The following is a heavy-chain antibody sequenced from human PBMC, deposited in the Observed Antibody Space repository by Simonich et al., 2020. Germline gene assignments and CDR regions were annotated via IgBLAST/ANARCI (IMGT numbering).Heavy chain of an antibody. Sequence: QLQLQESGPGLVKPSETLSLTCTVSGGSISSSSYYWGWIRQPPGKGREWIGSIYYSGRTDYNPSLKSRVTIAADTSKNQFSLKLSSVTAADTAVYYCARWAYSSSYFDYWGQGTLVTVSS. CDR1: GGSISSSSYY. D-gene: IGHD6-6*01. CDR3: ARWAYSSSYFDY. CDR2: IYYSGRT. J-gene: IGHJ4*02. V-gene: IGHV4-39*01.